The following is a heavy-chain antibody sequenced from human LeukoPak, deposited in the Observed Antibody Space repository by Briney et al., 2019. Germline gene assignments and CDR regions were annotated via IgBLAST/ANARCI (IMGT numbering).Heavy chain of an antibody. D-gene: IGHD3-16*01. CDR2: ITSDGSTT. J-gene: IGHJ4*01. CDR3: AGDYIWGRLF. Sequence: QPGGSLRLSCVGSGFILSDYWMHWVRQTPGKGLMWVSRITSDGSTTWYADSVKGRFTVSRDNAKNTLFLEMNSLRDEDTAVYYCAGDYIWGRLFWGQGTLVTVSS. CDR1: GFILSDYW. V-gene: IGHV3-74*01.